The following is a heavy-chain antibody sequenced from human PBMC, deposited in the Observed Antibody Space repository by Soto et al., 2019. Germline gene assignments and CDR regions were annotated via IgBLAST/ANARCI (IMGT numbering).Heavy chain of an antibody. CDR1: SFSISSGYY. Sequence: PSETLSLTCAVSSFSISSGYYWSWIRQPPGKGLEWIGEINHSGSTNYNPSLKSRVTISVDTSKNQFSLKLSSVTAADTAVYYCARDPSSGWLDPWGQGTLVTVSS. CDR2: INHSGST. J-gene: IGHJ5*02. CDR3: ARDPSSGWLDP. D-gene: IGHD7-27*01. V-gene: IGHV4-34*01.